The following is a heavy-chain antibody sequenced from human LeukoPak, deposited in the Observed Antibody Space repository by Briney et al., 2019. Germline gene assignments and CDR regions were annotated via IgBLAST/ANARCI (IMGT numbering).Heavy chain of an antibody. J-gene: IGHJ4*02. CDR1: GFTSSSYE. Sequence: GGSLRLSCAASGFTSSSYEMNWVRQAPGKGLEWVSYISSSGSTIYYADSVKGRFTISRDNAKNSLYLQMNSLRAEDTAVYYCARVRMGFDYWGQGTLVTVSS. D-gene: IGHD2-8*01. V-gene: IGHV3-48*03. CDR3: ARVRMGFDY. CDR2: ISSSGSTI.